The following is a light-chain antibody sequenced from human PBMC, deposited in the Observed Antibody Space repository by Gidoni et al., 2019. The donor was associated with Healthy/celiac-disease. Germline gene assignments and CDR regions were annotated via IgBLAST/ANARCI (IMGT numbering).Light chain of an antibody. CDR1: QSISSW. Sequence: DIQMTQSPSTLSASVGDRVTITCRASQSISSWLAWYQQKPGKAPKLLIYDASSLESGVPSRFSGSGSGTEFTLTISSLKTDDFATYYCQQYNSYLYTFGQGTKLEIK. CDR3: QQYNSYLYT. V-gene: IGKV1-5*01. J-gene: IGKJ2*01. CDR2: DAS.